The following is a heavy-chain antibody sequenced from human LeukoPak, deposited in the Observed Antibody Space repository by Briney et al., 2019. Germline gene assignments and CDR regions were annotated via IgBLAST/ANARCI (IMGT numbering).Heavy chain of an antibody. J-gene: IGHJ4*02. V-gene: IGHV1-18*01. CDR2: ISAYNGNT. Sequence: ASVKVSFKASGYTFISYGISWVRQAPGQGLEWMGWISAYNGNTNYAQKLQGRVTMTTDTSTSTAYMELRSLTSDDTAVYYCAREGHYYDSSGYYFLGGFDYWGQGILVTVSS. D-gene: IGHD3-22*01. CDR1: GYTFISYG. CDR3: AREGHYYDSSGYYFLGGFDY.